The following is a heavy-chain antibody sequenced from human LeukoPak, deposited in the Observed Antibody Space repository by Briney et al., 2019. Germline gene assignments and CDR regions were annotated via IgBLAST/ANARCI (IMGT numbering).Heavy chain of an antibody. CDR3: ATVRGASGSRWYFDY. D-gene: IGHD6-13*01. Sequence: GGSLRLSCAASGFIFSNYGMDWVRQAPGRGLEWVAIIQYDGSYQWYAESVKGRFTVSRDNSKNRLYLQMNSLRAEDTAVYYCATVRGASGSRWYFDYWGQGTLVTVSS. V-gene: IGHV3-30*02. CDR2: IQYDGSYQ. CDR1: GFIFSNYG. J-gene: IGHJ4*02.